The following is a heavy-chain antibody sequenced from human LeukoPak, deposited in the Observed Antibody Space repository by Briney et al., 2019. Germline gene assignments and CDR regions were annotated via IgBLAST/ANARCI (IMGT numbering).Heavy chain of an antibody. CDR3: AVSGWPSFYYYGMDV. J-gene: IGHJ6*02. V-gene: IGHV3-23*01. CDR2: ISGSGGST. Sequence: GGSLRLSCAASGFTFSTYAMSWVRQAPGKGLEWVSAISGSGGSTYYADSVKGRFTISRDNSRNTLYLQMNSLRAEDTAVYYCAVSGWPSFYYYGMDVWGQGTTVTVSS. CDR1: GFTFSTYA. D-gene: IGHD6-19*01.